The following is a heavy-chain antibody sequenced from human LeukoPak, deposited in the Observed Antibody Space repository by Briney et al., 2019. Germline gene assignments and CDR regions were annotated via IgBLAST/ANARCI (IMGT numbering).Heavy chain of an antibody. J-gene: IGHJ4*02. V-gene: IGHV1-2*02. CDR1: GYTSTGYY. Sequence: GASVKVSCKASGYTSTGYYMHWVRQAPGQGLEWMGWINPNSGGTNYAQKFQGRVTMTRDTSISTAYMELSRLRSDDTAVYYCARGRKVRYGSGSSDYWGQGTLVTVSS. CDR3: ARGRKVRYGSGSSDY. D-gene: IGHD3-10*01. CDR2: INPNSGGT.